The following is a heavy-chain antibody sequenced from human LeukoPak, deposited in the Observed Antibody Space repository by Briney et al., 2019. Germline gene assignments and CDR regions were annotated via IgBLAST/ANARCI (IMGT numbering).Heavy chain of an antibody. CDR1: GGSISSYY. D-gene: IGHD2-2*01. Sequence: SETLSLTCTVSGGSISSYYSSWIRQPPGNGLEWIGYIYYSGSTNYNPSLKSRVTFSVDTSKNQFSLKLSSVTAADTAVYYCASEYCSSTSCYFDSWSQGTLVTVSS. J-gene: IGHJ4*02. CDR3: ASEYCSSTSCYFDS. CDR2: IYYSGST. V-gene: IGHV4-59*01.